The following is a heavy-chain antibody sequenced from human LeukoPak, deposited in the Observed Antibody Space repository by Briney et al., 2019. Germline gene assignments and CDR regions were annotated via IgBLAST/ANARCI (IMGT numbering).Heavy chain of an antibody. CDR2: IYYSGST. V-gene: IGHV4-30-2*03. Sequence: SQTLSLTCTVSSGSISSGAYSWSWIRQPPGKGLEWIGYIYYSGSTYYNPSLKSRVTISVDTSKNQFSLRLSSVTAADTAVYYCGRLYGGDSGVGAFDIWGQGTMVTVSS. CDR1: SGSISSGAYS. D-gene: IGHD4-23*01. J-gene: IGHJ3*02. CDR3: GRLYGGDSGVGAFDI.